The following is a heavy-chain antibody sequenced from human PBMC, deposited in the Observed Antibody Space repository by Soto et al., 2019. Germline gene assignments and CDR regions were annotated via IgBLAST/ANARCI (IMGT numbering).Heavy chain of an antibody. D-gene: IGHD5-18*01. CDR3: ARVGYSYGYWFDP. V-gene: IGHV4-38-2*01. J-gene: IGHJ5*02. Sequence: LSLTCAVSGYSISSGYYWGWIRQPPGKGLEWIGSIYHSGSTYYNPSLKSRVTISVDTSKNQFSLKLSSVTAADTAVYYCARVGYSYGYWFDPWGQGTLVTVSS. CDR2: IYHSGST. CDR1: GYSISSGYY.